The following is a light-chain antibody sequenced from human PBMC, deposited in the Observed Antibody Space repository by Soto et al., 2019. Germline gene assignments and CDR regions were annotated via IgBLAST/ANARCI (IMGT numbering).Light chain of an antibody. V-gene: IGKV1-5*03. CDR1: QSISSW. CDR2: QAS. CDR3: QQYNSYSPWT. Sequence: DFQMTQSPSTLSASVGDRVTITCRASQSISSWLAWYQQKPGKAPKLLIYQASSLESGVPSRFSGSASGTEFTLTISSLQPDDFATYYCQQYNSYSPWTFGQGTKVEIK. J-gene: IGKJ1*01.